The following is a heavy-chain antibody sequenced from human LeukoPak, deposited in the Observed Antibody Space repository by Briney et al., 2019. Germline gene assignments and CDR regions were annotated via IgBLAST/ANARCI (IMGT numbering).Heavy chain of an antibody. V-gene: IGHV3-33*01. CDR2: IWYDGSNK. CDR1: GFTFSSYG. Sequence: GGSLRLSCAASGFTFSSYGMHWVRQAPGKGLEWVAVIWYDGSNKYYADSVKGRFTISRDNSKNTLYLQMNSLRAEDTAVYYCAREYSSGWYLGYYYGMDVWGQGTTVTVSS. J-gene: IGHJ6*02. D-gene: IGHD6-19*01. CDR3: AREYSSGWYLGYYYGMDV.